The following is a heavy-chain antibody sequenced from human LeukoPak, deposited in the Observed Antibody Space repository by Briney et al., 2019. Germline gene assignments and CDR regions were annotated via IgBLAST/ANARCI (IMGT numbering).Heavy chain of an antibody. CDR1: GFTFGDYG. D-gene: IGHD3-10*01. V-gene: IGHV3-30*03. CDR3: AREGYYGSGSPPSLYFDY. CDR2: TSSDLNVK. Sequence: GGSLRLSCTASGFTFGDYGMSWFRQAPGKGLEWVAVTSSDLNVKLYADSVKGRFTISRDNSRSTLYLQMNSLRPEDTAIYYCAREGYYGSGSPPSLYFDYWGQGTLVTVSS. J-gene: IGHJ4*02.